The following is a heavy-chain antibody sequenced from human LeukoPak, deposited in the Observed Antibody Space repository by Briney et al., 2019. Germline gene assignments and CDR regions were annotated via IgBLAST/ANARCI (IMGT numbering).Heavy chain of an antibody. V-gene: IGHV3-11*01. CDR1: GFTFSDYY. J-gene: IGHJ4*02. D-gene: IGHD3-9*01. CDR3: ARGLVLRYFDWLPDY. CDR2: ISSSGSTI. Sequence: PGGSLRLSCAAPGFTFSDYYMSWIRQAPGKGLEWVSYISSSGSTIYYADSVKGRFTISRDNAKNSLYLQMNSLRAEDTAVYYCARGLVLRYFDWLPDYWGQGTLVTVSS.